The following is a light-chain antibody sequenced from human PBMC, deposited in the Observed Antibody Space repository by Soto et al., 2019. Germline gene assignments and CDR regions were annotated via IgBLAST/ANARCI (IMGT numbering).Light chain of an antibody. CDR3: QHYDNIPYT. V-gene: IGKV1-33*01. J-gene: IGKJ2*01. Sequence: DIQRTQSPSSLSASVGDRVTITCQASQDISNFLNWYQQKPGKAPKLLIYDASSLEAGVPSRFSGSGSGTDFSFTISSLQPDDVATYFCQHYDNIPYTFGQGTKLEIK. CDR2: DAS. CDR1: QDISNF.